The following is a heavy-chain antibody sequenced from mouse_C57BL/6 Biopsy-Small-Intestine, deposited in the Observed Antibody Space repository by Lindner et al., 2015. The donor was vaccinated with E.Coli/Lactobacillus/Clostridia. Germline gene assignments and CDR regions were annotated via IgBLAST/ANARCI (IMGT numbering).Heavy chain of an antibody. Sequence: VQLQESGPEVVKPGASVKISCKSSGYTFTDYYINWVKQRPGQGLEWIGWIYPGGGNAKCNEKFKGKVMLTSDKSSSTTYMELSSLTSEDSAVYYCARWGYSDQGSFAYWGQGTLVTVSA. D-gene: IGHD2-12*01. CDR2: IYPGGGNA. CDR3: ARWGYSDQGSFAY. J-gene: IGHJ3*01. CDR1: GYTFTDYY. V-gene: IGHV1-84*01.